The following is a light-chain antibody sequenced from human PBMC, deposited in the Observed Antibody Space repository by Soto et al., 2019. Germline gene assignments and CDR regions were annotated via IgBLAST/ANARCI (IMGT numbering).Light chain of an antibody. CDR2: DAS. CDR3: QQYSTYSSLT. Sequence: DIQMTQSPSTLSASVGDRVTITCRASQSISSWLAWYQQKLGRAPRLLIYDASSLESGVPSRFSGSGYGTEFTLTISSLQPDDFATYYCQQYSTYSSLTFGGGTKVDTK. CDR1: QSISSW. V-gene: IGKV1-5*01. J-gene: IGKJ4*01.